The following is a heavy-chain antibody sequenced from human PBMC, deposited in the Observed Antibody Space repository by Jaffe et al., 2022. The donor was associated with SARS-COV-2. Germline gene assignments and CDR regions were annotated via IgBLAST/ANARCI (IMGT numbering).Heavy chain of an antibody. CDR3: ARSNTRRDDGRVAYCGGDCYYAFDI. Sequence: QVQLVQSGAEVKKPGSSVKVSCKASGGTFSSYAISWVRQAPGQGLEWMGGIIPIFGTANYAQKFQGRVTITADESTSTAYMELSSLRSEDTAVYYCARSNTRRDDGRVAYCGGDCYYAFDIWGQGTMVTVSS. D-gene: IGHD2-21*02. V-gene: IGHV1-69*01. CDR1: GGTFSSYA. CDR2: IIPIFGTA. J-gene: IGHJ3*02.